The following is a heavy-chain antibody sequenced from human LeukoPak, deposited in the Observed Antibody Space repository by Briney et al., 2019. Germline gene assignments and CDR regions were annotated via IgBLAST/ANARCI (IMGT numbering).Heavy chain of an antibody. Sequence: GESLKSSVKRSGYSFATYCRAWVRQMPGKGLEWMGIIYPGDSDTRYNPSFQGQVSISVDTSISTASLQWSSLKASDTAMYYCARRAFSYEGQEYSFDWWGQGTELTVSS. CDR3: ARRAFSYEGQEYSFDW. CDR1: GYSFATYC. CDR2: IYPGDSDT. D-gene: IGHD5-18*01. J-gene: IGHJ4*02. V-gene: IGHV5-51*01.